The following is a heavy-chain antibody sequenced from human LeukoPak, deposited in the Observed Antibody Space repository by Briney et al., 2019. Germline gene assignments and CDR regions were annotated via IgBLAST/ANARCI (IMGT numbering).Heavy chain of an antibody. J-gene: IGHJ4*02. Sequence: GGSLRLSCAASGFTFSSYGMHWVRQAPGKGLEWVAVIWYDGSNKYYADSVKGRFTISRDNSKNTLYLQMNSLRAEDTAVYYCARGGHCSGGSCYSLDYFDYWAQGTLVTVSS. D-gene: IGHD2-15*01. CDR2: IWYDGSNK. V-gene: IGHV3-33*01. CDR1: GFTFSSYG. CDR3: ARGGHCSGGSCYSLDYFDY.